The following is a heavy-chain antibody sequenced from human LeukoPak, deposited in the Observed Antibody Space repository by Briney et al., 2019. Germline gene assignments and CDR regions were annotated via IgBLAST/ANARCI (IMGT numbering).Heavy chain of an antibody. CDR1: GYTLTELS. V-gene: IGHV1-24*01. D-gene: IGHD2/OR15-2a*01. CDR3: ATVLIGDNWFDP. Sequence: EASVKVSCKVSGYTLTELSMHWVRQAPGKGLEWMGGFDPEDGETIYAQKFQGRVTMTEDTSTDTAYMELSSLRSEDTAVYYCATVLIGDNWFDPWGQGTLVTVPS. J-gene: IGHJ5*02. CDR2: FDPEDGET.